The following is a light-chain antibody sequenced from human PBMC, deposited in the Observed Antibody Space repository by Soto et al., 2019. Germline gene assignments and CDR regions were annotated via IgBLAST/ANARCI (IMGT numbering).Light chain of an antibody. V-gene: IGKV1-5*01. CDR2: DAS. CDR1: QTISSW. Sequence: DIQMTQSPSTLSGSVGDRVTITCRASQTISSWLAWYQQKPGKAPKLLIYDASSLESGVPSRFSGSGSGTDFTLTISSLQPEDFATYYCQQSYSTLRTFGQGTKVDIK. J-gene: IGKJ1*01. CDR3: QQSYSTLRT.